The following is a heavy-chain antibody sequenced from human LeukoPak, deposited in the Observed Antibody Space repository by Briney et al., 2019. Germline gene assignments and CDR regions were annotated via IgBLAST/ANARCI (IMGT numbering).Heavy chain of an antibody. CDR1: GYTFTGYY. J-gene: IGHJ4*02. CDR2: INPNSGGT. D-gene: IGHD6-19*01. CDR3: TRGWAGSGWSNCFDY. Sequence: ASVTVSCKASGYTFTGYYIHWVRQAPGQGLEWMGWINPNSGGTNYSQKFRGRVTMTRDTSINTAYMELSSLRSDDTAVYYCTRGWAGSGWSNCFDYWGQGTLVTVSS. V-gene: IGHV1-2*02.